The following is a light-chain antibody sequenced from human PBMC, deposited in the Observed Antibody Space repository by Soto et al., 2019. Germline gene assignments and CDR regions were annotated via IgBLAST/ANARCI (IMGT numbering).Light chain of an antibody. CDR3: QQYNSYTS. V-gene: IGKV1-5*01. Sequence: DIQMTQSHSTLSASVVYSVTITCRASQSISSWLAWDQQKPGKAPKLLIYAASSLESGAPSRFSGSGSGTEFTLTISSLKPDDFATYYCQQYNSYTSCGNGTKVAIK. J-gene: IGKJ1*01. CDR1: QSISSW. CDR2: AAS.